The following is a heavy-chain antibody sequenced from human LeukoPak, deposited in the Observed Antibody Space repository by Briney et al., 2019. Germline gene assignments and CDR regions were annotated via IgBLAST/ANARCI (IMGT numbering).Heavy chain of an antibody. J-gene: IGHJ4*02. D-gene: IGHD4-17*01. CDR2: FDPEDGET. CDR3: ARDLNGDYYFAY. V-gene: IGHV1-24*01. CDR1: GYTLTELS. Sequence: ASVKVSCKVSGYTLTELSMHWVRQAPGKGLEWMGGFDPEDGETIYAQKFQGRVTMTEDTSTDTAYMELSSLRSEDTAVYYCARDLNGDYYFAYWGREPWSPSPQ.